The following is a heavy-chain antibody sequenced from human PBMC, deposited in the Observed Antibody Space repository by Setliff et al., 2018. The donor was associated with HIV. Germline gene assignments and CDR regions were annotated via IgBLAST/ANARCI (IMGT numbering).Heavy chain of an antibody. CDR2: IYYSGST. CDR1: GGSISSAGYY. Sequence: SETLSLTCTVSGGSISSAGYYWSWIRQHPGKGLEWIGYIYYSGSTYYNPSLKSRVSISADTSKNQFSLKLSSVTAADTAVYYCARDFTLVRGVISRYYYYGMDVWGQGTTVTVSS. J-gene: IGHJ6*02. CDR3: ARDFTLVRGVISRYYYYGMDV. D-gene: IGHD3-10*01. V-gene: IGHV4-31*03.